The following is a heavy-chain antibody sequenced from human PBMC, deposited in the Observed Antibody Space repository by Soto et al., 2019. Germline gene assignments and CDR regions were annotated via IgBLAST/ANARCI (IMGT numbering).Heavy chain of an antibody. V-gene: IGHV3-64*01. CDR1: GFTFSSYA. CDR2: ISSNGGST. CDR3: ARSWGRKQLHDY. D-gene: IGHD6-19*01. Sequence: GGSLRLSCAASGFTFSSYAMHWVRQAPGKGLEYVSAISSNGGSTYYANSVKGRFTISRDNSKNTLYLQMGSLRAEDMAVYYCARSWGRKQLHDYWGQGTLVTVSS. J-gene: IGHJ4*02.